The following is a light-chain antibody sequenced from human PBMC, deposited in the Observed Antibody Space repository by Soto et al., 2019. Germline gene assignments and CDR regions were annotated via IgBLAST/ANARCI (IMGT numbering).Light chain of an antibody. Sequence: EIVMTQSPATLSVSPGERATLSCRASQSVSSNLAWYQQKPGQAPRLLIYGASTRATGIPARFSGSGSGTEFTLTISSLQSDDFATYYCQQYNSNSRTFGQGTKVEIK. CDR3: QQYNSNSRT. CDR1: QSVSSN. J-gene: IGKJ1*01. CDR2: GAS. V-gene: IGKV3-15*01.